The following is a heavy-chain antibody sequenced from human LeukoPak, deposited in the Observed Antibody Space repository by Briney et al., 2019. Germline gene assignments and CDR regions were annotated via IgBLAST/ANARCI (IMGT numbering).Heavy chain of an antibody. J-gene: IGHJ4*02. CDR2: ISSSSGYI. Sequence: GGSLRLSCSASEFTFSGYTMNWVRQAPGKGLEWVSSISSSSGYIYYADSLKGRFTVSRDNAKNSLYLQMNSLRAEDTAVYYCARDGHSSSNDYWGQGTLVTVSS. CDR1: EFTFSGYT. D-gene: IGHD6-13*01. CDR3: ARDGHSSSNDY. V-gene: IGHV3-21*01.